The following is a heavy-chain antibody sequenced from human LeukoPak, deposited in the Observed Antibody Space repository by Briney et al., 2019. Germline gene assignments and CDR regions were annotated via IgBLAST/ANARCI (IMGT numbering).Heavy chain of an antibody. Sequence: ASVKVSCKVSGYTLSELSMHWVRQAPGKGLEWMGGFDPEDGETIYAQKFQGRVTMTEDTSTDTAYMELSSLRSEHTAVYYCATVPIFGVVIIQNWFDPWGQGTLVTVSS. D-gene: IGHD3-3*01. CDR3: ATVPIFGVVIIQNWFDP. V-gene: IGHV1-24*01. CDR1: GYTLSELS. J-gene: IGHJ5*02. CDR2: FDPEDGET.